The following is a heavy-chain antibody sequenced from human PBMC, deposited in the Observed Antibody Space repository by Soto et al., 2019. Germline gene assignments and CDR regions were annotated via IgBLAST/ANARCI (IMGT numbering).Heavy chain of an antibody. CDR2: IVVGSGNT. CDR1: GFTFTSSA. J-gene: IGHJ4*02. CDR3: AAHCSGGSCYSALYYFDY. V-gene: IGHV1-58*02. D-gene: IGHD2-15*01. Sequence: ASVKVSCKASGFTFTSSAMQWVRQARGQRLEWIGWIVVGSGNTNYAQKFQERVTITRDMSTSTAYMELSSLRSEDTAVYYCAAHCSGGSCYSALYYFDYWGQGTLVTVSS.